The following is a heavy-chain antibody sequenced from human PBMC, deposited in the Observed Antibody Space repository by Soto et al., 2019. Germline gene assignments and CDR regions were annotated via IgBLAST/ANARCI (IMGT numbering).Heavy chain of an antibody. V-gene: IGHV5-10-1*01. Sequence: HGESLKISCKGSGYTFTSYWISWVRQMPGKGLEWMGRIDARDSQTNYSPSFQGHVTISADKSFNTVYLQWSSLKASDTTMYYCARHDFGDYVYSFDNWGQGTLVTVSS. J-gene: IGHJ4*02. CDR2: IDARDSQT. CDR3: ARHDFGDYVYSFDN. CDR1: GYTFTSYW. D-gene: IGHD4-17*01.